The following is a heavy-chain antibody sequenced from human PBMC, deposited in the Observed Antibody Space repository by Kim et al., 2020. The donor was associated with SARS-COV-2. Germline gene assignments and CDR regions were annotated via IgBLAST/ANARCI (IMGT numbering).Heavy chain of an antibody. Sequence: SETLSLTCTVSGGSISSGSYYWSWIRQPAGKGLEWIGRIYTSGSTNYNPSLKSRVTISVDTSKNQFSLKLSSVTAADTAVYYCARGEDVVRGVIRYYYYYGMDVWGQGTTVTVSS. CDR1: GGSISSGSYY. CDR2: IYTSGST. V-gene: IGHV4-61*02. D-gene: IGHD3-10*01. J-gene: IGHJ6*02. CDR3: ARGEDVVRGVIRYYYYYGMDV.